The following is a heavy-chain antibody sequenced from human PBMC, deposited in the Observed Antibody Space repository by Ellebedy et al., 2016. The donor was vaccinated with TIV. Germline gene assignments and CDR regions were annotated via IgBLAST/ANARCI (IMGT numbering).Heavy chain of an antibody. CDR2: ISDSGGST. D-gene: IGHD5-18*01. CDR1: GFTFSSYA. J-gene: IGHJ1*01. V-gene: IGHV3-23*01. Sequence: GESLKISCAASGFTFSSYAMSWVRQAPGKGLEWVSTISDSGGSTYYADSVKGRFTISRDNAKNSLYLQMNSLRAEDTALYYCARGVDTALVEHFQHWGQGTLVTVSS. CDR3: ARGVDTALVEHFQH.